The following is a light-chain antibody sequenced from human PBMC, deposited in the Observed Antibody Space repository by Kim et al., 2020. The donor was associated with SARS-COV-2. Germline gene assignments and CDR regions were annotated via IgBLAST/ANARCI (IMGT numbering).Light chain of an antibody. CDR3: NSRDSGDNVVV. Sequence: SSELTQDPAVSVALGQTVRISCQGDSLRSYYASWYQQKPGQAPLLVIYDKDKRPSGIPARFSGSRSGNTASLTITGAQAEDEADYYCNSRDSGDNVVVFGGGTQVTVL. J-gene: IGLJ2*01. V-gene: IGLV3-19*01. CDR1: SLRSYY. CDR2: DKD.